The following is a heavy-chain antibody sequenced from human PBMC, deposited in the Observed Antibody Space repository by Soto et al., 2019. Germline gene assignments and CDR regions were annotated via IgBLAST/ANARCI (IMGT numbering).Heavy chain of an antibody. D-gene: IGHD3-22*01. J-gene: IGHJ5*02. V-gene: IGHV4-34*01. CDR1: GGSFSGYC. Sequence: SETLSLTCAVYGGSFSGYCWSWIRQPPGKGLEWIGEINHSGSTNYNPSLKSRVTISVDTSKNQFSLKLSSVTAADTAVYYCARRQRSYDSSGYRICWFDPWGQGTLVTVS. CDR3: ARRQRSYDSSGYRICWFDP. CDR2: INHSGST.